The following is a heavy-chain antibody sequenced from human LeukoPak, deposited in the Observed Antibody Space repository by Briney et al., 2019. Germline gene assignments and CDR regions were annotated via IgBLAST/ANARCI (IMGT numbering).Heavy chain of an antibody. J-gene: IGHJ4*02. CDR2: IYYTGST. D-gene: IGHD5-18*01. CDR1: GGSISSGSYY. V-gene: IGHV4-61*01. CDR3: ARQGAVSTAMVEFEY. Sequence: KPSQTLSLTCTVSGGSISSGSYYWSWIRQPPGKGLEWIGYIYYTGSTNYNPSLKSRVTISVDTSKNQFSLKLSSVTAADTVVYYCARQGAVSTAMVEFEYWGQGTLVTVSS.